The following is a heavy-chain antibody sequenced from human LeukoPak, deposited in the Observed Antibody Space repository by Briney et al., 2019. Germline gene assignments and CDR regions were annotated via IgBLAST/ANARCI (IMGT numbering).Heavy chain of an antibody. CDR1: GGSFSGYY. CDR2: INHSGST. Sequence: KSSETLSLTCAVYGGSFSGYYWSWIRQPPGKGLEWIGEINHSGSTNYNPSLKSRVTISVDTSKNQFSLKLSSVTAADTAVYYCARHFRIRVILTGSYDAFDIWGQGTMVTVSS. J-gene: IGHJ3*02. V-gene: IGHV4-34*01. CDR3: ARHFRIRVILTGSYDAFDI. D-gene: IGHD3-9*01.